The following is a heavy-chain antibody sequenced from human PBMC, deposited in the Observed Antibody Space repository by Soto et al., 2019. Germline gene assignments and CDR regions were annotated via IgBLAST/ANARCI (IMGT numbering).Heavy chain of an antibody. Sequence: SGPTLVNPTETLTLTCTVSGFSLSNARMGVSWIRQPPGKALEWLAHIFSNDEKSYSTSLKSRLTISKDTSKSQVVLTMTNMDPVDTATYYCARIPPIVGATYYFDYWGQGTLVTVSS. CDR3: ARIPPIVGATYYFDY. CDR2: IFSNDEK. V-gene: IGHV2-26*01. CDR1: GFSLSNARMG. J-gene: IGHJ4*02. D-gene: IGHD1-26*01.